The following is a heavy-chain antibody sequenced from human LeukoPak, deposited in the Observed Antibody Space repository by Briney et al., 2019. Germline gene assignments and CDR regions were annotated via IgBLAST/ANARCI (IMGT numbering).Heavy chain of an antibody. CDR3: ARARGSSSRYYYMDV. D-gene: IGHD6-6*01. CDR2: IYTSGST. CDR1: GGSISSGSYY. J-gene: IGHJ6*03. V-gene: IGHV4-61*02. Sequence: PSQTLSLTCTVSGGSISSGSYYWSWIRQPAGKGLEWIGRIYTSGSTNYNPSLKSRVTISVDTSKNQFSLKLSSVTAADTAVYYCARARGSSSRYYYMDVWGKGTTVTVSS.